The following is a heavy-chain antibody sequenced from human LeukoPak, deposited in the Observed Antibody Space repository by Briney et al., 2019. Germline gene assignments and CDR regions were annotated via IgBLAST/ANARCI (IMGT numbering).Heavy chain of an antibody. Sequence: GGSLRLSCTASGFNFRNAWMCWVRQAPGKGLEWVGLIRSDSDGGVTQYGTPVKGRFTISRDDSKDTVYLQMNSLRLEDTAVYYCARERRGYTPEYWGQGTLVTVSS. V-gene: IGHV3-15*01. CDR2: IRSDSDGGVT. CDR1: GFNFRNAW. J-gene: IGHJ4*02. CDR3: ARERRGYTPEY. D-gene: IGHD5-18*01.